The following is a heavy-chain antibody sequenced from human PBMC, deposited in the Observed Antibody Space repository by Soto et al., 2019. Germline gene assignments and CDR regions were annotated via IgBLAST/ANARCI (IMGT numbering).Heavy chain of an antibody. CDR2: ISGSGGST. CDR3: AKVAFKPYCSGGSCYVFDY. V-gene: IGHV3-23*01. Sequence: GGSLRLSCAASGFTFSSYAMSWVRQAPGKGLEWVSAISGSGGSTYYADSVKGRFTISRDNSKNTLYLQMNSLRAEDTAVYYCAKVAFKPYCSGGSCYVFDYLGQGTLVTVSS. J-gene: IGHJ4*02. D-gene: IGHD2-15*01. CDR1: GFTFSSYA.